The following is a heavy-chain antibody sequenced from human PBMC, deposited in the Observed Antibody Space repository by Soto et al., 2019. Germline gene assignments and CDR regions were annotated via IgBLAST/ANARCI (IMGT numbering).Heavy chain of an antibody. Sequence: SETRSLTCTVSGGSISSSSYYWVWLRKPPGKVLEWIGSIYYSGSAYYNPSLKSRVTISVDTSKNQFSLKLSSATAADTAVYYCARQSPSLWGGAFWYYYYGMDVWGQGTTVTASS. CDR1: GGSISSSSYY. V-gene: IGHV4-39*01. CDR2: IYYSGSA. CDR3: ARQSPSLWGGAFWYYYYGMDV. J-gene: IGHJ6*02. D-gene: IGHD3-3*02.